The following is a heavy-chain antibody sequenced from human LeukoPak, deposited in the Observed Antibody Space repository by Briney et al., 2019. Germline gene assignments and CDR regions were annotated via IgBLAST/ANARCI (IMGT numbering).Heavy chain of an antibody. CDR3: ARVPPPYCSGGSCYYFDY. D-gene: IGHD2-15*01. J-gene: IGHJ4*02. Sequence: PSETLSLTCTVSGGSISSYYWSWIRQPSGKGLEWIGYIYYSGSTNYNPSLKSRVTISVDTSKNQFSLKLSSVTAADTAVYYCARVPPPYCSGGSCYYFDYWGQGTLVTVSS. CDR1: GGSISSYY. V-gene: IGHV4-59*01. CDR2: IYYSGST.